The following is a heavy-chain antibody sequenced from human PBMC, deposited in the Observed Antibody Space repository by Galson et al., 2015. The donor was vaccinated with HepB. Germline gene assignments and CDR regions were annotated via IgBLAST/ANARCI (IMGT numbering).Heavy chain of an antibody. CDR2: ISAYNGNT. V-gene: IGHV1-18*01. CDR1: GYTFTSYG. D-gene: IGHD6-6*01. CDR3: ARDGPGGVAARPLHVY. J-gene: IGHJ4*02. Sequence: SVKVSCKASGYTFTSYGISWVRQAPGQGLEWMGWISAYNGNTNYAQKLQGRVTMTTDTSTSTAYMELRSLRSDDTAVYYCARDGPGGVAARPLHVYWGQGTLVTVSS.